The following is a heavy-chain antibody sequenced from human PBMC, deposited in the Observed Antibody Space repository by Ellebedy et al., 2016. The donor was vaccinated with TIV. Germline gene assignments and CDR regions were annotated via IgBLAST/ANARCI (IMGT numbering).Heavy chain of an antibody. CDR2: ISGSGRDT. D-gene: IGHD3-9*01. CDR3: ARLVGGWIDY. Sequence: GESLKISCAASGFTFSSYWMSWVRQAPGKGLEWVSSISGSGRDTDYADSVKGRFTISRDNSKNTLYLQMNSLRAEDTAVYYCARLVGGWIDYWGQGTLVTVSS. CDR1: GFTFSSYW. J-gene: IGHJ4*02. V-gene: IGHV3-23*01.